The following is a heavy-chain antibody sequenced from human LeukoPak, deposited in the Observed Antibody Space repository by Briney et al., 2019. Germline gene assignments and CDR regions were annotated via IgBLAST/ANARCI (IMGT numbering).Heavy chain of an antibody. CDR2: IYYSGST. V-gene: IGHV4-59*08. Sequence: PSETLSLTCTVSGGSISSYYWSWIRQPPGKGLEWIGYIYYSGSTNYNPSLKSRVTISVDTSKNQFSLKLSSVTAADTAVYYCARLGYCSSTSCYTGFIPNYWYFDFWGRGTLVTVSS. D-gene: IGHD2-2*02. CDR1: GGSISSYY. CDR3: ARLGYCSSTSCYTGFIPNYWYFDF. J-gene: IGHJ2*01.